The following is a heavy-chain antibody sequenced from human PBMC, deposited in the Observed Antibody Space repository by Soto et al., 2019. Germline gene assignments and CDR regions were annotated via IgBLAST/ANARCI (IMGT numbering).Heavy chain of an antibody. D-gene: IGHD4-17*01. J-gene: IGHJ5*02. CDR1: GGTFSSYA. CDR2: IIPIFGTA. Sequence: QVQLVQSGAEVKKPGSSVKVSCKASGGTFSSYAISWVRQAPGQGLEWMGGIIPIFGTANYAQKFQGRVTFTADKSTSTAYMELSSLRSEDTAVYYCARGQVTTVVTPGWFDPWGQGTLVTVSS. CDR3: ARGQVTTVVTPGWFDP. V-gene: IGHV1-69*06.